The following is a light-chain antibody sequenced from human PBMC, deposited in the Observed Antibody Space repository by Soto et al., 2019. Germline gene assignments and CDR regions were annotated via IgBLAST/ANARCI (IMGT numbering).Light chain of an antibody. CDR1: LSVSVY. Sequence: EIVLTQSPGTLSLSPGERATLSCRTSLSVSVYLDWYQQKPGQAPRLLIHGASNRATGIPDRFSGSGSGTDFTLTITRLEPEDFAVYYCQQYGGSPRTFGQGTKVDIK. CDR3: QQYGGSPRT. V-gene: IGKV3-20*01. J-gene: IGKJ1*01. CDR2: GAS.